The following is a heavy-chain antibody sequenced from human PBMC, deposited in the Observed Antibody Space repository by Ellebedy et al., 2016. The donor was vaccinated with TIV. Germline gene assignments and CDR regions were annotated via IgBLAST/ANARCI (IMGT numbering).Heavy chain of an antibody. CDR3: ARGWTVAGSPDPSFF. D-gene: IGHD6-19*01. Sequence: ASVKVSCXASGGIFSTYGINWVRQAPGQGLEWMGGITPIFGRANYAQKFQGRVIITADESTTTAYMELSSLRFEGTAVYYCARGWTVAGSPDPSFFWGQGTLVTVSS. CDR1: GGIFSTYG. CDR2: ITPIFGRA. J-gene: IGHJ4*02. V-gene: IGHV1-69*13.